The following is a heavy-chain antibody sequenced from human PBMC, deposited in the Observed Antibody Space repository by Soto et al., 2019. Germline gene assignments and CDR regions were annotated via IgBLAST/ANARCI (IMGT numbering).Heavy chain of an antibody. CDR2: IIPIFGTA. J-gene: IGHJ6*02. CDR3: ARDRGHCSGGSCYSWGYYYYGMDV. V-gene: IGHV1-69*13. Sequence: GASVKVSCKASGYTFTGYYMHWVRQSPGQGLEWMGGIIPIFGTANYAQKFQGRVTITADESTSTAYMELSSLRSEDTAVYYCARDRGHCSGGSCYSWGYYYYGMDVWGQGTTVTVSS. D-gene: IGHD2-15*01. CDR1: GYTFTGYY.